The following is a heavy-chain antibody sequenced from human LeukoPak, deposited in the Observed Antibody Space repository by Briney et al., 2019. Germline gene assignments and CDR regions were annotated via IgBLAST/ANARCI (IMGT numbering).Heavy chain of an antibody. V-gene: IGHV4-30-4*01. J-gene: IGHJ5*02. D-gene: IGHD3-22*01. CDR1: GGSISSGDYY. Sequence: SSETLSLTCTVSGGSISSGDYYWSWIRQPPGRARKGFAYMYYSGSTYYNPSLKSRVTMSADTSKNQLSLKLSSVTAADTAVYYCARSYYYDSRIDPWGQGILVTVSS. CDR2: MYYSGST. CDR3: ARSYYYDSRIDP.